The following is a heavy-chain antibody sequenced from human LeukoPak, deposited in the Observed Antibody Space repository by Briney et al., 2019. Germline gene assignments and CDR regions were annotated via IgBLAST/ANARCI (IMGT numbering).Heavy chain of an antibody. Sequence: SETLSLTCTVSGGSISSSSYYWGWIRQPPGKGLEWIGSIYYSGSTYYNPSLKSRVTISVDTSKNQFSLKLGSVTAADTAVYYCARVGRGESAYYYYYMDVWGKGTTVTVSS. J-gene: IGHJ6*03. CDR3: ARVGRGESAYYYYYMDV. CDR1: GGSISSSSYY. CDR2: IYYSGST. D-gene: IGHD3-16*01. V-gene: IGHV4-39*07.